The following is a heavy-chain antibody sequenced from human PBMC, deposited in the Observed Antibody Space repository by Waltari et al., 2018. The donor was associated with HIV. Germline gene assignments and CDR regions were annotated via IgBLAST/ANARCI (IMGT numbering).Heavy chain of an antibody. J-gene: IGHJ5*02. CDR1: GVRVSSNSAA. D-gene: IGHD3-3*01. Sequence: PLQQSGTGLVKPSQTLSLTCSISGVRVSSNSAARHRIRQAPRSGVEWLVRTYFRSKWYIDYAVSVKSRITINPDTSKHHLSLQLNSVTREDAGVYFGARGWDYDFWSGLEGGKFDPWGRGTLGTVSS. CDR3: ARGWDYDFWSGLEGGKFDP. V-gene: IGHV6-1*01. CDR2: TYFRSKWYI.